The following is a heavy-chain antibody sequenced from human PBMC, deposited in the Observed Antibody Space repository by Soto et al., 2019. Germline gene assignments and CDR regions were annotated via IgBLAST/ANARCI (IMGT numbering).Heavy chain of an antibody. D-gene: IGHD6-19*01. CDR2: IIPMIETP. V-gene: IGHV1-69*01. J-gene: IGHJ6*02. CDR1: GGTFSSFA. Sequence: QVQLVQSGAEVKKPGSSVKVSCKASGGTFSSFAISWVRQVPGQGLEWMGGIIPMIETPNYAQKFQGRLTITAYESTNTASMDLSSLRSEDTALYFCARGESSWFSDVWGQGTTVIVS. CDR3: ARGESSWFSDV.